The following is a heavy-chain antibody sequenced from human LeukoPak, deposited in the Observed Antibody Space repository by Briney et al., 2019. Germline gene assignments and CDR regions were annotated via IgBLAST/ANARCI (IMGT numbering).Heavy chain of an antibody. CDR1: GFTFSIYP. D-gene: IGHD3-16*01. CDR3: AKDDAWGRYKD. J-gene: IGHJ1*01. V-gene: IGHV3-23*01. CDR2: ISGSGGST. Sequence: AGTLTLSSITSGFTFSIYPMTWVRQAPGKGLEWVSAISGSGGSTYYADSVKGRFTISRDNSKTTVSLQMTSLRADDTAVYYCAKDDAWGRYKDWGQGTLVTVSS.